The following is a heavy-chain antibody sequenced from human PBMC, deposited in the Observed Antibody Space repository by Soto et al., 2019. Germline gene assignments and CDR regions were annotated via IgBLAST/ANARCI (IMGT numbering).Heavy chain of an antibody. CDR3: AADAGATFDGYYYGMDV. CDR1: GFTFTRSA. Sequence: SVKVSCKASGFTFTRSAVQWVRQARGQRLEWIGWIVVGSGNTNYARKFQERVTITRDMSTSAAYMELSSLRSEDTAVYYCAADAGATFDGYYYGMDVWGQGTTVNVSS. D-gene: IGHD1-26*01. J-gene: IGHJ6*02. V-gene: IGHV1-58*01. CDR2: IVVGSGNT.